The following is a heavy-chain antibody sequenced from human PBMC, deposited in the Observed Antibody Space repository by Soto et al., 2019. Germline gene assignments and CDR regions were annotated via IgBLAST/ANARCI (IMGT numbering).Heavy chain of an antibody. J-gene: IGHJ4*02. Sequence: SETLSLTCAVSGYSISLGYYWGWIRQPPGKGLEWIGSIYHSGNTYYNPSLKSRVSISLDTSKNHFSLELTSVTAADTAVYYCARLRLPGRGGFDYWALGTLFP. CDR3: ARLRLPGRGGFDY. V-gene: IGHV4-38-2*01. CDR2: IYHSGNT. CDR1: GYSISLGYY. D-gene: IGHD3-16*01.